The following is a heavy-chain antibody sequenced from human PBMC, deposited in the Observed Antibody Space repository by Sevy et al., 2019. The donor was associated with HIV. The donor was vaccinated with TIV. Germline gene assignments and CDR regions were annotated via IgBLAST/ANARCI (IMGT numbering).Heavy chain of an antibody. CDR1: GFTFSDYY. CDR2: ISSSGSTI. V-gene: IGHV3-11*01. Sequence: GGSLRLSCAASGFTFSDYYMSWIHQAPGKGLEWVSYISSSGSTIYYADSVKGRFTISRDNAKNSLYLQMNSLRAEDTAVYYCARTARDIVVVPAATLWYFDLWGRGTLVTVSS. CDR3: ARTARDIVVVPAATLWYFDL. J-gene: IGHJ2*01. D-gene: IGHD2-2*01.